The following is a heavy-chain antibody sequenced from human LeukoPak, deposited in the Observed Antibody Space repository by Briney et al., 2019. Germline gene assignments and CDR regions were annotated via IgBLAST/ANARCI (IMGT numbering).Heavy chain of an antibody. CDR3: ARLYLLSTILTGYYYYFDY. V-gene: IGHV1-69*13. CDR1: GGTFSSYA. Sequence: ASVKVSCKASGGTFSSYAISWVRQAPGQGLEWMGGIIPIFGTANYAQKFQGRVTITADESTSTAYMELRSLRSDDTAVYYCARLYLLSTILTGYYYYFDYWGQGTLVTVS. D-gene: IGHD3-9*01. J-gene: IGHJ4*02. CDR2: IIPIFGTA.